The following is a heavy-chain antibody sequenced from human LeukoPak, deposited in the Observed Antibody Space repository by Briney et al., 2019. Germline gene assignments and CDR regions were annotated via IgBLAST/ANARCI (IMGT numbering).Heavy chain of an antibody. J-gene: IGHJ4*02. Sequence: PGGSLRLSCAASGFTFSNYAMSWVRQAPGKGLEWVSAISGSGGSTYYADSVKGRFTISRDNSKNTLYLQMNSLRAEDTAVYYCATHLRDGGRIFDYWGQGTLVTVSS. D-gene: IGHD1-26*01. CDR2: ISGSGGST. CDR3: ATHLRDGGRIFDY. CDR1: GFTFSNYA. V-gene: IGHV3-23*01.